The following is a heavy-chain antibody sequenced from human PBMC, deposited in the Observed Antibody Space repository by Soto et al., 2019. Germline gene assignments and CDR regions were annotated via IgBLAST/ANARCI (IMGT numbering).Heavy chain of an antibody. Sequence: PSETLSLTCTVSGGSISSGGYYWSWIRQHPGKGLEWIGYIYYSGSTYYNPSLKSRVTISVDTSKNQFSLKLSSVTAADTAVYYCARDRITIFGVVITNWFDPWGQGTLVTVSS. CDR3: ARDRITIFGVVITNWFDP. CDR1: GGSISSGGYY. J-gene: IGHJ5*02. V-gene: IGHV4-31*03. D-gene: IGHD3-3*01. CDR2: IYYSGST.